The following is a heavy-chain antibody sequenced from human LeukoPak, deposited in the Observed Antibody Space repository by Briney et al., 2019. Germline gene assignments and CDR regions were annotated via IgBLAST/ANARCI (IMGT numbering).Heavy chain of an antibody. J-gene: IGHJ6*02. Sequence: GGSLRLSCAASGFTFSIYDMSWVRQAPGKGLEWVSTITGSGDNTYYADSVKGRFTISRDNAKNTLFLQMNSLRAEDTAVYYCARDYYYGMDVWGQGTTITVSS. CDR3: ARDYYYGMDV. V-gene: IGHV3-23*01. CDR2: ITGSGDNT. CDR1: GFTFSIYD.